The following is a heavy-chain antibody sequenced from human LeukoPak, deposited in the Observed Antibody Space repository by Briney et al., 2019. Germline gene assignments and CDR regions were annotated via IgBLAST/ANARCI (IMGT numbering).Heavy chain of an antibody. J-gene: IGHJ4*02. CDR1: GYNFTTYA. CDR3: ARTSGSGSFYTN. Sequence: GASVNVSCKASGYNFTTYAIHWVRQAPGQRLEWMGWIIAGTGITQYSQKFQGRVTFTRDTSANAAYMEVSSLRSEDTALYFCARTSGSGSFYTNWGQGTLVTVSS. D-gene: IGHD3-10*01. CDR2: IIAGTGIT. V-gene: IGHV1-3*01.